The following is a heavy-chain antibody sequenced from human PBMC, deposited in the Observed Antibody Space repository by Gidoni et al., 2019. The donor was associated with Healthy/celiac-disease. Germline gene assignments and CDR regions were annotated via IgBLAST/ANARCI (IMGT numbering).Heavy chain of an antibody. CDR2: IYPGDSDT. V-gene: IGHV5-51*01. CDR3: ARLHPPYFWSGGGGGRGLDYYYGMDV. CDR1: GYSFTSYW. Sequence: EVPLVQSGAEVKKPGESLKISCKGSGYSFTSYWIGRVRQMPGKGLEWMGIIYPGDSDTRYSPSFQGQVTISADKSISTAYLQWSSLKASDTAMYYCARLHPPYFWSGGGGGRGLDYYYGMDVWGQGTTVTVSS. J-gene: IGHJ6*02. D-gene: IGHD2-15*01.